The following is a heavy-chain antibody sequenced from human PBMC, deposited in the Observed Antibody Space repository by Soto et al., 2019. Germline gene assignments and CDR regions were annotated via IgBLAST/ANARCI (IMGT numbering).Heavy chain of an antibody. CDR3: AKAVYCGGDCLSSAEYFQH. J-gene: IGHJ1*01. CDR2: ISYDGSNK. Sequence: QVQLVESGGGVVQPGRSLRLSCAASGFTFSSYGMHWVRQAPGKGLEWVAVISYDGSNKYYADSVKGRFTISRDNSKNTLYLQMNSLRAEDTAVYYCAKAVYCGGDCLSSAEYFQHWGQGTLVTVSS. CDR1: GFTFSSYG. V-gene: IGHV3-30*18. D-gene: IGHD2-21*01.